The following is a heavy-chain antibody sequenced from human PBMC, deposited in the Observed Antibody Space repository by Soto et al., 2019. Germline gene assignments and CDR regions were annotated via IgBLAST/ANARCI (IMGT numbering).Heavy chain of an antibody. CDR3: ARVITIFGVVNGGYGMDV. CDR2: IYSGGST. CDR1: GFTVSSNY. D-gene: IGHD3-3*01. J-gene: IGHJ6*02. Sequence: GGSLRLSCAASGFTVSSNYMSWVRQAPGKGLEWVSVIYSGGSTYYADSVKGRFTISRDNSKNTLYLQMNSLRAEDTAVYYCARVITIFGVVNGGYGMDVWGQGPRSPSP. V-gene: IGHV3-53*01.